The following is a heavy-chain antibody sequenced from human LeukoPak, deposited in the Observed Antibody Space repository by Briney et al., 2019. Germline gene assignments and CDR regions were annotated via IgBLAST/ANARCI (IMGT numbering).Heavy chain of an antibody. CDR1: GGSISSYY. V-gene: IGHV4-59*08. Sequence: SETLSLTCTVSGGSISSYYWSWIRQPPGKGLEWIGYIYYSGSTNYNPSLKSRVTISVDTSKNQFSPKLSSVTAADTAVYYCARRIAVAGSSAFDIWGQGTMVTVSS. D-gene: IGHD6-19*01. CDR2: IYYSGST. CDR3: ARRIAVAGSSAFDI. J-gene: IGHJ3*02.